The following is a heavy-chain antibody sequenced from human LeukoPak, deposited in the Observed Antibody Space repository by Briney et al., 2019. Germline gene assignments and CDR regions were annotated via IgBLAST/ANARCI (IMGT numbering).Heavy chain of an antibody. CDR2: ISSSSSTI. J-gene: IGHJ4*02. CDR3: ARDQKMTTVTLGLFDY. V-gene: IGHV3-48*01. CDR1: GFPFTLYN. D-gene: IGHD4-17*01. Sequence: GGSLRLSCEVSGFPFTLYNMNWVRQAPGKGLEWVSYISSSSSTIYYADSVKGRFTISRDNAKNSLYLQMNSLRAEDTAVYYCARDQKMTTVTLGLFDYWGQGTLVTVSS.